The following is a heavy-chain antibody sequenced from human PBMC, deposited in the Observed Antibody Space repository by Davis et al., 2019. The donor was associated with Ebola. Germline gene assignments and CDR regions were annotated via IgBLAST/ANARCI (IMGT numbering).Heavy chain of an antibody. CDR3: ARGYSGSYYQYYFDY. CDR1: GFTFSTDS. D-gene: IGHD1-26*01. CDR2: ISSSSSYM. Sequence: GGSLRLSCAASGFTFSTDSMNWVRQAPGKGLDWVSFISSSSSYMYYADSVKGRFTISRDNGKNSLYLQMNSLRDEDTAVYYCARGYSGSYYQYYFDYWGQGTLVTVSS. J-gene: IGHJ4*02. V-gene: IGHV3-21*01.